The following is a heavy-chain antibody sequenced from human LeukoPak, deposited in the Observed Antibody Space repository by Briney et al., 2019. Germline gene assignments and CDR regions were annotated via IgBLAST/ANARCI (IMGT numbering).Heavy chain of an antibody. CDR3: VKDIQLST. V-gene: IGHV3-23*01. D-gene: IGHD5-24*01. CDR2: FGSSGGST. Sequence: GGSRRLSCAAPGFNFITAAMTWVRQAPGKGLEWVSLFGSSGGSTYYADSVKGRFTISRDNSNHTLSLQMNSLRVEDTAIYYCVKDIQLSTWGLGTMVTVSS. J-gene: IGHJ3*01. CDR1: GFNFITAA.